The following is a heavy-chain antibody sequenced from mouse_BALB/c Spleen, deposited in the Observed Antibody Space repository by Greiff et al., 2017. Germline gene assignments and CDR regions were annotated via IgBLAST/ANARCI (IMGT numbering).Heavy chain of an antibody. CDR3: ARDEGITTGYAMDY. CDR1: GFTFTDYY. CDR2: IRNKANGYTT. D-gene: IGHD2-4*01. J-gene: IGHJ4*01. Sequence: DVMLVESGGGLVQPGGSLRLSCATSGFTFTDYYMSWVRQPPGKALEWLGFIRNKANGYTTEYSASVKGRFTISRDNSQSILYLQMNTLRAEDSATYYCARDEGITTGYAMDYWGQGTSVTVSS. V-gene: IGHV7-3*02.